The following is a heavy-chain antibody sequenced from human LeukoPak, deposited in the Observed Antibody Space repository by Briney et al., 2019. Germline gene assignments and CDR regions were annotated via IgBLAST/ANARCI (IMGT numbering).Heavy chain of an antibody. CDR3: SRGRPHGNDY. J-gene: IGHJ4*02. CDR1: GFTFSSYW. D-gene: IGHD4-23*01. CDR2: IASDGSST. V-gene: IGHV3-74*01. Sequence: GGSLRLSCAASGFTFSSYWMNWVRHARGKGLVWVSRIASDGSSTTYADSVKGRFTISRDNAKNTLYLQMNSLRVEDTAVYYCSRGRPHGNDYWGQGTLVTVSS.